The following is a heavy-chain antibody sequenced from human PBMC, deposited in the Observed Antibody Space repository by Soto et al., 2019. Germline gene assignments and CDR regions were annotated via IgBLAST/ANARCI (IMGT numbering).Heavy chain of an antibody. CDR3: ARDYGIAARPGRLGFDY. CDR2: IYYSGST. D-gene: IGHD6-6*01. J-gene: IGHJ4*02. V-gene: IGHV4-59*01. CDR1: GGSISNYY. Sequence: SETLSLTCTISGGSISNYYWSWIRQPPGKGLEWIGYIYYSGSTNYNPSLKSRVTISVDTSKNQFSLKLSSMTAADTAVHYCARDYGIAARPGRLGFDYWGQGTLVTVSS.